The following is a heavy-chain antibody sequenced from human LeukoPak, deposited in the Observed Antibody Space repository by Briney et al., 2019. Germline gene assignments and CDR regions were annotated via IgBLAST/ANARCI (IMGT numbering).Heavy chain of an antibody. D-gene: IGHD3-9*01. V-gene: IGHV1-46*01. CDR3: ARDPNTHYDILTGFHHFDY. CDR2: INPSGGST. Sequence: ASVKVSCKASGYTFTSYGISWVRQAPGHGLEWMGIINPSGGSTSNAQKFQGRITMTRDTSTSTVYMELSSLRSEDTAVYYCARDPNTHYDILTGFHHFDYWGQGTLVTVSP. CDR1: GYTFTSYG. J-gene: IGHJ4*02.